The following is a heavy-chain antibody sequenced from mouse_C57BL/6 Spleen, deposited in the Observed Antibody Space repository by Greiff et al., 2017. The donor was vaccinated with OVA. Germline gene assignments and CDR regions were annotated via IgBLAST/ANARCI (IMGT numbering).Heavy chain of an antibody. CDR2: INPNNGGT. CDR3: AGYDYDVFAY. Sequence: EVQLQQSGPELVKPGASVKISCKASGYTFTDYYMNWVKQSHGKSLEWIGDINPNNGGTSYNQKFKGKAALTVDKSSSTAYMELRSLTSEDSAVYYCAGYDYDVFAYWGQGTLVTVSA. D-gene: IGHD2-4*01. CDR1: GYTFTDYY. V-gene: IGHV1-26*01. J-gene: IGHJ3*01.